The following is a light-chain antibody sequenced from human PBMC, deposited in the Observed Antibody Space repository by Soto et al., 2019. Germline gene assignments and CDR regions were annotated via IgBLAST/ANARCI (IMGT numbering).Light chain of an antibody. CDR3: QQYHGSPIT. V-gene: IGKV3-20*01. CDR1: QSVSSSY. CDR2: GAS. J-gene: IGKJ5*01. Sequence: EIVLTQSPGTLSLSPGERATLSCRASQSVSSSYLAWHQQKPGQTPRLLIYGASRRATGIPDRFSGSGSGTDFTLTISRLEPEDFAVYYCQQYHGSPITFGQGTRLDIK.